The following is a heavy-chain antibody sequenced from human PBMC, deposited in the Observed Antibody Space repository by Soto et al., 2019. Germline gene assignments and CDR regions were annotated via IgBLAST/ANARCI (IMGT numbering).Heavy chain of an antibody. CDR2: IYSDGST. J-gene: IGHJ5*02. CDR1: GFSVSSNF. Sequence: PGGSLRLSCAVSGFSVSSNFMNWVRQAPGKGLEWVSVIYSDGSTYYADSVKGRFTISRDNSKNTLYLQMSSLRAEDTAVYYCARGIYVWGKFGPNGSWGQGTLVTVSS. D-gene: IGHD3-16*01. CDR3: ARGIYVWGKFGPNGS. V-gene: IGHV3-53*01.